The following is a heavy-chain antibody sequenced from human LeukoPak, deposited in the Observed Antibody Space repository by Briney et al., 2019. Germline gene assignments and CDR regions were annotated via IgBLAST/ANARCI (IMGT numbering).Heavy chain of an antibody. CDR1: GYTFANYD. D-gene: IGHD3-10*01. CDR3: ARDDGSAHSIFDS. Sequence: ASVKVSCQASGYTFANYDINWVRQAPGQGLEYMGWVTPRTGNTGWARNFQGRVTMTRDSSLSTAYMELNSLTSDDTAVYFCARDDGSAHSIFDSWGQGTLVTVSS. CDR2: VTPRTGNT. V-gene: IGHV1-8*01. J-gene: IGHJ4*02.